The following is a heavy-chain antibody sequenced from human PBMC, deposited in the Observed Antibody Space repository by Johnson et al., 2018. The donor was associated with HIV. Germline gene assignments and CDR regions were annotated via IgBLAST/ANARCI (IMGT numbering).Heavy chain of an antibody. Sequence: VQLVESGGVVVQPGGSLRLSCAASGFTFDDYAMHWVRQAPGKGMEWVSLISWAGGSTYYADSVKGRFTISRDNSKHYLYLQMNSLRAEDTDLYYCAKDSMNWNDETTDAFDIWGQGTMVTVSS. J-gene: IGHJ3*02. CDR1: GFTFDDYA. CDR3: AKDSMNWNDETTDAFDI. CDR2: ISWAGGST. D-gene: IGHD1-1*01. V-gene: IGHV3-43D*03.